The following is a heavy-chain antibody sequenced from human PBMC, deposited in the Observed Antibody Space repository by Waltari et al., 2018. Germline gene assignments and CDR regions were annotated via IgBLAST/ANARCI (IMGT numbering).Heavy chain of an antibody. V-gene: IGHV3-13*01. CDR2: IGTAGDT. Sequence: EVQLVESGGGLVQPGGSLRLSCAAYGFTFSNYDMHWVRQATGKGLEWVATIGTAGDTKYPVSVKGRFTISRENAKNSLYLQMNSLRAGDTAVYYCTRGDPTAGAIDYWGQGTLVTVSS. CDR3: TRGDPTAGAIDY. CDR1: GFTFSNYD. J-gene: IGHJ4*02.